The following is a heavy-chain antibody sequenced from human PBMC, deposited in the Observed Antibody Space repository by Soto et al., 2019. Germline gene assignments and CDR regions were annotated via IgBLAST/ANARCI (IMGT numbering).Heavy chain of an antibody. J-gene: IGHJ6*02. CDR2: ISSSGSTI. Sequence: GGSLRLSCAASGFTFSDYYMSWIRQAPGKGLEWVSYISSSGSTIYYADSVKGRFTISRDNAKNSLYLQMNSLRAEDTAVYYCARSHPMTTIRRLGYYYGMDVWGQGTTVTVSS. V-gene: IGHV3-11*01. CDR1: GFTFSDYY. D-gene: IGHD4-17*01. CDR3: ARSHPMTTIRRLGYYYGMDV.